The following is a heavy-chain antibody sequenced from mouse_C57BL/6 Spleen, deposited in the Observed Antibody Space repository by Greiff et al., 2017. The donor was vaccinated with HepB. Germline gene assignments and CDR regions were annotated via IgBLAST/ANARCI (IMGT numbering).Heavy chain of an antibody. J-gene: IGHJ2*01. CDR1: GYTFTDYY. CDR3: ARVYSKVDY. D-gene: IGHD2-5*01. V-gene: IGHV1-26*01. CDR2: INPNNGGT. Sequence: EVQLQQSGPELVKPGASVKISCKASGYTFTDYYMNWVKQSHGKSLEWIGDINPNNGGTSYNQKFKGKATLTVDKSSSTAYMELRSLTSEDSAVYYCARVYSKVDYWGQGTTLTVSS.